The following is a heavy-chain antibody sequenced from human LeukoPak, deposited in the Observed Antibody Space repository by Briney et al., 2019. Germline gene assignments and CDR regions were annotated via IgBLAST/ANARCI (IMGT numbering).Heavy chain of an antibody. D-gene: IGHD5-12*01. V-gene: IGHV4-59*08. Sequence: SETLSLTCTVSGDSINDYYWSWIRQSPGKGLEWIGYIYYSGSTSYNPSLKSRVTISLDTSNNHFSLKLSSVTAADTAVYYCARHGATHYYYYYMDVWGKGTTVTVSS. J-gene: IGHJ6*03. CDR2: IYYSGST. CDR1: GDSINDYY. CDR3: ARHGATHYYYYYMDV.